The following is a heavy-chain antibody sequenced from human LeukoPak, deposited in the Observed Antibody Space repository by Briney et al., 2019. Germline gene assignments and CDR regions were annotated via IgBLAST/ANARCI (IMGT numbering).Heavy chain of an antibody. V-gene: IGHV4-30-4*01. CDR2: IYYSGST. CDR1: GGSISSSNW. D-gene: IGHD2-2*01. CDR3: ARMVVPAATGYYYYGMDV. J-gene: IGHJ6*02. Sequence: PSETLSLTCAVSGGSISSSNWWSWVRQPPGKGLEWIGYIYYSGSTYYNPSLKSRVTISVDTSKNQFSLKLSSVTAADTAVYYCARMVVPAATGYYYYGMDVWGQGTTVTVSS.